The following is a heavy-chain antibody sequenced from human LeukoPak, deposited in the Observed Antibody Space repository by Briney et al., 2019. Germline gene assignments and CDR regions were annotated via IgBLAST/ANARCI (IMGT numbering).Heavy chain of an antibody. CDR2: IYYTGST. Sequence: SETLSLTCTVSGDSIGTYYWTWIRQPPGKGLEWIGYIYYTGSTNYNSSLKSRVTISLDTSKNQFSLKLTSVTAADTAVYYCARRVAAAIHAFDIWGQGTMVTVSS. CDR1: GDSIGTYY. V-gene: IGHV4-59*08. CDR3: ARRVAAAIHAFDI. D-gene: IGHD6-13*01. J-gene: IGHJ3*02.